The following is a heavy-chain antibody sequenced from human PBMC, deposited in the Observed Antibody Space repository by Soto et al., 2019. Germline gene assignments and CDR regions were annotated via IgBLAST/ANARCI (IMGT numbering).Heavy chain of an antibody. D-gene: IGHD6-19*01. Sequence: QVQLQESGPGLAKPSGTVSLTCGVSGDSITTSNYWIWVRQSPGKGLAWIGEIHHSGSTSYNPSLKSRVTISVDKSKNQFSLEMTSVTAADTAVYYCARGRWDSSGSCSGMDVWGQGTTVTVSS. CDR1: GDSITTSNY. V-gene: IGHV4-4*02. CDR2: IHHSGST. CDR3: ARGRWDSSGSCSGMDV. J-gene: IGHJ6*02.